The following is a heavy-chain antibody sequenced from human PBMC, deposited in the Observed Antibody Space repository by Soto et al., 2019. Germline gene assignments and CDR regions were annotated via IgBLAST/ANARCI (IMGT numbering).Heavy chain of an antibody. CDR1: VGSISSYY. V-gene: IGHV4-59*01. CDR2: IYYSGST. CDR3: ARGRYDYIWGSYDY. D-gene: IGHD3-16*01. Sequence: QVQLQESGPGLVKPSETLSLTCTVSVGSISSYYWSWLRQPPGKGLEWMGYIYYSGSTNYNPSLKGRGTISVDTSKNQFPLKLSSVTAADTAVYYCARGRYDYIWGSYDYWGQGTLVTVSS. J-gene: IGHJ4*02.